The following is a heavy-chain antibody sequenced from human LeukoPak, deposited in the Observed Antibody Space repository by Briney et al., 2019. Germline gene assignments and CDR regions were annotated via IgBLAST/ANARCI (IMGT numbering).Heavy chain of an antibody. CDR1: GFTFDDYA. D-gene: IGHD6-19*01. J-gene: IGHJ6*03. Sequence: GGSLRLSCAASGFTFDDYAMHWVRQAPGKGLEWVSGISWNSGSIGYADSVKGRFTISRDNAKNSLYLQMNSLRAEDTALYYCAKVKQWLAMDVWGKGTTVTVPS. V-gene: IGHV3-9*01. CDR3: AKVKQWLAMDV. CDR2: ISWNSGSI.